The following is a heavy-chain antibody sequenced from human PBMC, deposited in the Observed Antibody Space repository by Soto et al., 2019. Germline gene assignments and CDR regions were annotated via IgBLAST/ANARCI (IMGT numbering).Heavy chain of an antibody. D-gene: IGHD2-21*02. V-gene: IGHV3-30*03. CDR2: ISYDGGER. J-gene: IGHJ4*02. Sequence: GGSLRLSCGGSGFIFSRYGMHWVRQAPGKGLEWVTGISYDGGERFYADSVKGRFTISRDNSKNRLDLQMSSLRPEDTAVYYCARDLPLYCRGDCNFDFWGQGTLVTVSA. CDR3: ARDLPLYCRGDCNFDF. CDR1: GFIFSRYG.